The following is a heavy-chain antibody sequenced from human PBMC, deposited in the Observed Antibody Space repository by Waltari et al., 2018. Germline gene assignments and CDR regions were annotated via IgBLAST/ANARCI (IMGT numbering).Heavy chain of an antibody. V-gene: IGHV3-23*01. CDR2: ISGSGGST. CDR3: AKDNAVGGGGGGYYYYGMDV. CDR1: GFTFSSYA. Sequence: EVQLLESGGGLVQPGGSLRLSCAASGFTFSSYAMSWVRQAPGKGLEWVSAISGSGGSTYYADSVKGRLTISRDNSKNTLYLQMKSRRAEDKAVEYCAKDNAVGGGGGGYYYYGMDVWGQGTTVTVSS. D-gene: IGHD1-26*01. J-gene: IGHJ6*02.